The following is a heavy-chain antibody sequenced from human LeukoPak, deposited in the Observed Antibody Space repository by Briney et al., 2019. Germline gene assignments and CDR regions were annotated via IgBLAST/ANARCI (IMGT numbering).Heavy chain of an antibody. D-gene: IGHD3-22*01. Sequence: SETLSLTCAVYGGSSSGYYWSWIRQPPGKGLEWIGEINHSGSTNYNPSLKSRLTISRDTSKNQFSLKLRSVTPADTAVFYCARGPDFYDSRGYYPIWGQGILVTVSS. CDR1: GGSSSGYY. J-gene: IGHJ4*02. V-gene: IGHV4-34*01. CDR2: INHSGST. CDR3: ARGPDFYDSRGYYPI.